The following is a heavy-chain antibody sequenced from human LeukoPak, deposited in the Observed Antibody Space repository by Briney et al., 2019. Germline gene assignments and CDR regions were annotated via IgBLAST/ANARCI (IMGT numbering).Heavy chain of an antibody. CDR3: AREQQLEPFDY. CDR2: INPSGGST. CDR1: GYTFTSYY. D-gene: IGHD6-13*01. J-gene: IGHJ4*02. Sequence: ASVKVSCKASGYTFTSYYMHWVRQAPGQGLEWMGIINPSGGSTSYAQKFQGRVTMTRDTSTSTVYMEPSSLRSEDTAVYYCAREQQLEPFDYWGQGTLVTVSS. V-gene: IGHV1-46*01.